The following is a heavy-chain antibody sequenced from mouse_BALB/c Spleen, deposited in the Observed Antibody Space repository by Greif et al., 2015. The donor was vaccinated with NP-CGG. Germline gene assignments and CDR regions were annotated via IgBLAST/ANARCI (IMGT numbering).Heavy chain of an antibody. CDR1: GFNIKDTY. D-gene: IGHD3-2*01. CDR3: ARDSSGYVRYAMDY. CDR2: IDPANGNT. Sequence: VQLKQSGAELVKPGASVKLSCTASGFNIKDTYMHWVKQRPEQGLEWIGRIDPANGNTKYDPKFQGKATITADTSSNTAYLQLSSLTSEDTAVYYCARDSSGYVRYAMDYWGQGTSVTVSS. J-gene: IGHJ4*01. V-gene: IGHV14-3*02.